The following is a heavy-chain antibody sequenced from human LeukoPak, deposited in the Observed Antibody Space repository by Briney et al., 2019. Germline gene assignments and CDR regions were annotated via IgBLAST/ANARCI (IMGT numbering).Heavy chain of an antibody. D-gene: IGHD6-13*01. CDR3: ARFGSSTWYKGAFDI. V-gene: IGHV4-34*12. CDR2: IVHSGNT. J-gene: IGHJ3*02. Sequence: KASETPSLTCAVYGGSFSGYYWSWIRQPPGKGLEWIGEIVHSGNTKYNPSLKSRVTISVDTSKNQFSLNLTSVTAADTAVYYCARFGSSTWYKGAFDIWGQGTMVTVAS. CDR1: GGSFSGYY.